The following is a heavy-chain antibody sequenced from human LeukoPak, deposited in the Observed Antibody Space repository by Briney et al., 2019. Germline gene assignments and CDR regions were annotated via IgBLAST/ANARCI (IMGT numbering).Heavy chain of an antibody. D-gene: IGHD6-6*01. Sequence: SSETLSLTCAVSGGSISSSSYYWGWIRQPPGKGLEWIGSIYYSGSTYYNPSLKSRVSISVDTSKNRFSLKLSSVTAADTAVYYCARDLVAARPLNDAFDIWGQGTMVTVSS. CDR3: ARDLVAARPLNDAFDI. CDR1: GGSISSSSYY. J-gene: IGHJ3*02. V-gene: IGHV4-39*07. CDR2: IYYSGST.